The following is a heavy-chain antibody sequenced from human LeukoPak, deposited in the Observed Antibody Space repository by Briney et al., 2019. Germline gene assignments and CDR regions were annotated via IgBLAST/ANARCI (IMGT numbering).Heavy chain of an antibody. CDR2: ISSSSSTI. CDR3: ARGPRAMVVTYFDL. D-gene: IGHD2-15*01. CDR1: GFTFSSYS. V-gene: IGHV3-48*01. J-gene: IGHJ2*01. Sequence: GGSLRLSCAASGFTFSSYSMNWVRQAPGKGLEWVSYISSSSSTIYYADSVKGRFTISRDNAKNSLYLQMNSLRAEDTAVYYCARGPRAMVVTYFDLWGRGTLVTVSS.